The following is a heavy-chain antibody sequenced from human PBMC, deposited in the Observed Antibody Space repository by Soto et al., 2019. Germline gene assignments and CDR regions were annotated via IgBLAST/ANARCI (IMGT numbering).Heavy chain of an antibody. CDR1: GFTFSSYV. V-gene: IGHV3-30-3*01. D-gene: IGHD1-26*01. J-gene: IGHJ4*02. CDR2: ISYDGSNK. Sequence: PGGSLRLSCAASGFTFSSYVMHWVRQAPGKGLEWVAVISYDGSNKYYADSVKGRFTISRDNSKNTLYLQMNSLRAEDTAVYYCARHSVGGLLPYYFDYWGQGTLVTVSS. CDR3: ARHSVGGLLPYYFDY.